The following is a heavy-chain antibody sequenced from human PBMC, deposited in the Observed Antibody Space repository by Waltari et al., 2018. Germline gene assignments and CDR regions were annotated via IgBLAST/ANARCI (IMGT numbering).Heavy chain of an antibody. CDR2: FYSGGST. CDR1: GFTVSGDY. J-gene: IGHJ3*02. Sequence: EVQLVETGGGLIQPGGSLRLSCAASGFTVSGDYMSWVRQAPGKGLEWVSVFYSGGSTYYADSVKGRFTISRDNSKNTLYLQMNSLRAEDTAVYYCARDRDSSGWYNGYDIWGQGTMVTVSS. V-gene: IGHV3-53*02. CDR3: ARDRDSSGWYNGYDI. D-gene: IGHD6-19*01.